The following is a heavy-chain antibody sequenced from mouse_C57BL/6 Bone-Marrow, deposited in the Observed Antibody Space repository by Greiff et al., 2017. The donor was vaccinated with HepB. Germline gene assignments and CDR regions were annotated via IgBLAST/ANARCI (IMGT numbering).Heavy chain of an antibody. J-gene: IGHJ4*01. V-gene: IGHV1-4*01. CDR2: INPSSGYT. CDR1: GYTFTSYT. Sequence: QVQLKQSGAELARPGASVKMSCKASGYTFTSYTMHWVNQRPGQALEWIGYINPSSGYTKYNQKFKDKATLTADKSSSTAYMQLSSLTSEDSAVYYCARGGAMDYWGQGTSVTVSS. CDR3: ARGGAMDY.